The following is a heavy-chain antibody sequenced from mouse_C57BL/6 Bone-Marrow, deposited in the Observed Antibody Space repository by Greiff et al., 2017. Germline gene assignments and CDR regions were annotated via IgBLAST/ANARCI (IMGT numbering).Heavy chain of an antibody. CDR2: IHPNNGGT. D-gene: IGHD1-1*01. CDR3: ARSITTVVPHWYFDV. Sequence: VQLQQSGPELVKPGASVKISCKASGYTFTDYYMNWVKQSHGKSLEWIGDIHPNNGGTSYNQKFKGKATLTVDKSSSTAYMELRSLTSDDSAVYYCARSITTVVPHWYFDVWGTGTTVTVSS. J-gene: IGHJ1*03. CDR1: GYTFTDYY. V-gene: IGHV1-26*01.